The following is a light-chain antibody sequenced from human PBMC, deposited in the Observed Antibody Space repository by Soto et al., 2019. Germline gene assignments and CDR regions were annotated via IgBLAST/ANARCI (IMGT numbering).Light chain of an antibody. Sequence: QSALTQPASVSGSPGQSITISCTGTSSDVGAYNYVSWYQQHPGKAPKLMIYEVRNRPSGVSNRFSGSKSGNTASLTISGLQAEDEADYYCSSYTSSSTLVFGGGTKLTVL. V-gene: IGLV2-14*01. CDR3: SSYTSSSTLV. CDR2: EVR. J-gene: IGLJ2*01. CDR1: SSDVGAYNY.